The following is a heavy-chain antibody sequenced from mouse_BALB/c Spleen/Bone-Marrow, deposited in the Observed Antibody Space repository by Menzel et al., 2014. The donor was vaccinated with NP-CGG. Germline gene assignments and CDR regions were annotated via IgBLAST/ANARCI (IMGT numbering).Heavy chain of an antibody. CDR1: GFTFSSYG. D-gene: IGHD1-1*01. J-gene: IGHJ1*01. Sequence: VQLKESGGGLVQPGGSLKLSCVASGFTFSSYGMSWVRQTPDKRLALVATINNNGGSTYYPDSVKGQFTISRDNAKNTLYLQMSSLKAEDTAMYYCARVYGWYFDVWGAGTTVTVSS. CDR2: INNNGGST. CDR3: ARVYGWYFDV. V-gene: IGHV5-6-3*01.